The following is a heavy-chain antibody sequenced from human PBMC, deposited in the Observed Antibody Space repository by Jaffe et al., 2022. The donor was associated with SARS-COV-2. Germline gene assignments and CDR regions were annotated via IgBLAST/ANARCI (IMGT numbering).Heavy chain of an antibody. CDR3: AKDNIAARRGSYYYYGMDV. CDR2: ISGSGGST. Sequence: EVQLLESGGGLVQPGGSLRLSCAASGFTFSSYAMSWVRQAPGKGLEWVSAISGSGGSTYYADSVKGRFTISRDNSKNTLYLQMNSLRAEDTAVYYCAKDNIAARRGSYYYYGMDVWGQGTTVTVSS. J-gene: IGHJ6*02. V-gene: IGHV3-23*01. D-gene: IGHD6-6*01. CDR1: GFTFSSYA.